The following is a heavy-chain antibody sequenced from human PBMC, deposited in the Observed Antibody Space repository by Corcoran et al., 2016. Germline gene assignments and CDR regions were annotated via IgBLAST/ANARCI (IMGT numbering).Heavy chain of an antibody. V-gene: IGHV4-34*01. CDR1: GGSLIGYY. CDR2: INHSGST. J-gene: IGHJ4*01. D-gene: IGHD4-17*01. CDR3: ATSAPYGDYVRFDY. Sequence: QEQLQQWGAGLLKPSETLSLTCAVDGGSLIGYYWSWIRQPPGNGLEWIREINHSGSTNYNPSLKSRVTISVDTSKNQFPLKLSSVTAADTAVYYCATSAPYGDYVRFDYWGHGTMVTVSS.